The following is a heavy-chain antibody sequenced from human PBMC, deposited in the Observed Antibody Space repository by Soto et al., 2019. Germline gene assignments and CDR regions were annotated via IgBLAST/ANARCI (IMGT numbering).Heavy chain of an antibody. Sequence: QVQLVQSGAEVKKPGASVKVSCKASGYTFTSYGISWVRQAPGQGLEWMGWISAYNGNINYAQKPQGRVTMTTDVSTSKAYMELRSRRSDDTAVYYCARDRRAMGAAAEHRYYYYYGMDVWGQGTTVTVSS. J-gene: IGHJ6*02. D-gene: IGHD1-26*01. CDR1: GYTFTSYG. CDR3: ARDRRAMGAAAEHRYYYYYGMDV. CDR2: ISAYNGNI. V-gene: IGHV1-18*01.